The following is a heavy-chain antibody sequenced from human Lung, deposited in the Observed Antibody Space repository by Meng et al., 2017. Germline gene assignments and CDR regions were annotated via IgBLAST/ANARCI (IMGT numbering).Heavy chain of an antibody. CDR3: ARDRRWFGELLFWFDP. V-gene: IGHV4-31*03. Sequence: SETLSLTCTVSGGSISSGGYYWSWIRQHPGKGLEWIGYIYYSGSTYYNPSLKSRVTISVDTSKNQFSLKLSSVTAADTAVYYCARDRRWFGELLFWFDPWGQGTLVTVSS. CDR1: GGSISSGGYY. CDR2: IYYSGST. J-gene: IGHJ5*02. D-gene: IGHD3-10*01.